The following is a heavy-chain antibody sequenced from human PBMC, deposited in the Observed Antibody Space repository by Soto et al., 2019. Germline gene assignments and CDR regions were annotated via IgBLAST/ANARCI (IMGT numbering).Heavy chain of an antibody. CDR1: GGSISSGDYY. D-gene: IGHD1-7*01. V-gene: IGHV4-30-4*01. CDR3: ARIVTGTVDY. Sequence: SETLSLTCAVSGGSISSGDYYWSWIRQPPGKGLEWIGYIYYSGSTYYNPSLKSRVTISVDTSKNQFSLKLSSVTAADTAVYYCARIVTGTVDYWGQGTLVTVSS. CDR2: IYYSGST. J-gene: IGHJ4*02.